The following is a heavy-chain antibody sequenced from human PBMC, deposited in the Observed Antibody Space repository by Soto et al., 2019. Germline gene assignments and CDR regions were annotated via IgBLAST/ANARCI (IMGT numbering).Heavy chain of an antibody. J-gene: IGHJ4*02. V-gene: IGHV1-18*01. CDR3: ARGTYYDILTGYYPLDH. D-gene: IGHD3-9*01. Sequence: ASVKVSCKASGYTFTSYGISWVRQAPGQGLEWMGWISAYNGNTNYAQKLQGRVTMTTDTSTSTAYMELRSLRSDDTAVYYCARGTYYDILTGYYPLDHWGQGTLVTVSS. CDR1: GYTFTSYG. CDR2: ISAYNGNT.